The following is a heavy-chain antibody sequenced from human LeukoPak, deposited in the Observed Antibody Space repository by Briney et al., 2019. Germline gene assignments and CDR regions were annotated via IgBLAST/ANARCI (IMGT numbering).Heavy chain of an antibody. CDR3: ARGAKRYFDL. V-gene: IGHV4-39*01. J-gene: IGHJ2*01. CDR2: IYYSGST. CDR1: GGSISSSGYY. Sequence: KTSETLSLTCTVSGGSISSSGYYWGWIRQPPGKGLEWIASIYYSGSTYYNPSLKSRVTISVDTSKNQFSLKLSSVTAADTAVYYCARGAKRYFDLWGRGTLVTVSS.